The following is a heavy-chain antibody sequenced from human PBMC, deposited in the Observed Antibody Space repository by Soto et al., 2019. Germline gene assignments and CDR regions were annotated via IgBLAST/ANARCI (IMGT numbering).Heavy chain of an antibody. CDR3: AREPDAGPLDY. J-gene: IGHJ4*02. Sequence: ASVKVSCKASGYTFTSYGISWVRQAPGQGLEWMGWISAYNGSTSYAQKFQGRVTMTRDTSTSTVYMELSSLRSEDMAVYYCAREPDAGPLDYWGQGTLVTVSS. V-gene: IGHV1-18*03. CDR2: ISAYNGST. CDR1: GYTFTSYG.